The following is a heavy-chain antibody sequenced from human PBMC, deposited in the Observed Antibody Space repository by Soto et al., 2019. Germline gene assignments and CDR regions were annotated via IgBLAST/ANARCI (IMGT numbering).Heavy chain of an antibody. V-gene: IGHV4-30-2*01. J-gene: IGHJ5*02. Sequence: QLQLRESGSGLVKPSQTLSLTCAVSGGSISSGGYSWSWIRQPPGKGLEGIGYSYHSGRTYYNPSLKSRVTISVDRSKNQSSLKLSSVTAADTAVYYCAREVPAAHNWFDPWGQGTLVTVSS. D-gene: IGHD2-2*01. CDR1: GGSISSGGYS. CDR2: SYHSGRT. CDR3: AREVPAAHNWFDP.